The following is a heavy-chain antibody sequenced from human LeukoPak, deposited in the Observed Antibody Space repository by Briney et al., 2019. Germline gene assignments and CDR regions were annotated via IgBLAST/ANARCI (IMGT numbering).Heavy chain of an antibody. CDR2: VYWTGNT. CDR1: GGSVSSGSYY. J-gene: IGHJ6*02. Sequence: SETLSLTCTVSGGSVSSGSYYWSWIRQPQGTGLEWIGYVYWTGNTNYNPSLKSRVTMSVDTSKNQFPLKLSSVTAADTAVYYCARGTGYSSTKRYMDVWGQGATVTVSS. D-gene: IGHD6-13*01. CDR3: ARGTGYSSTKRYMDV. V-gene: IGHV4-61*01.